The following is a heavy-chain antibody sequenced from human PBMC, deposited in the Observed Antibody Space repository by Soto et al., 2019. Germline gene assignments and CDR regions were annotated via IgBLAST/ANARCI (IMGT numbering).Heavy chain of an antibody. D-gene: IGHD2-15*01. J-gene: IGHJ4*02. CDR1: GGSFSGYY. V-gene: IGHV4-34*01. Sequence: PSETLSLTCAVYGGSFSGYYWSWIRQPPGKGLEWIGEINHSGSTNYNPSLKSRVTISVDTSKNQFSLKLSSVTAADTAVYYCATKYWYYFDYWGQGTLVTVSS. CDR3: ATKYWYYFDY. CDR2: INHSGST.